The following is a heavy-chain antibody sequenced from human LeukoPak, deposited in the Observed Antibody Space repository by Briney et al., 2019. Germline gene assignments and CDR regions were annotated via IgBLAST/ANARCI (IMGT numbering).Heavy chain of an antibody. D-gene: IGHD4-17*01. CDR2: LYHSGST. Sequence: PSETLSLTCTVSGGSISSGYYWGWIRQPPGKGLEWIGSLYHSGSTYYNPSLKSRVTISVDTSKNQFSLKLSSVTAADTAVYYCARDRATTVTTGHFDYWGQGTLVTVSS. V-gene: IGHV4-38-2*02. J-gene: IGHJ4*02. CDR3: ARDRATTVTTGHFDY. CDR1: GGSISSGYY.